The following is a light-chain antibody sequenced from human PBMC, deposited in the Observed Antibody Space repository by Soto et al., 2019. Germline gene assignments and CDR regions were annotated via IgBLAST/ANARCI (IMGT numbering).Light chain of an antibody. CDR2: ASS. CDR3: QQSYSTLFT. V-gene: IGKV1-39*01. J-gene: IGKJ3*01. CDR1: QSISSY. Sequence: DIQMTQSPSSLSASVGDRVTITCRASQSISSYLNWYQQKPGKAPKLLIYASSSLQSGVPSGLSGSGSGTDFTLTIGSLQPEDFATYYCQQSYSTLFTFGPGTKVDIK.